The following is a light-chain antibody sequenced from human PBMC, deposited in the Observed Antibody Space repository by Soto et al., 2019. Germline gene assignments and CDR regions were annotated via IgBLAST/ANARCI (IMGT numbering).Light chain of an antibody. CDR3: DSYTSSRAYV. Sequence: QSALTQPASVSGSPGQSITISCTGISSDVGSYNHVSWYQQHPGKAPKLIIYGGSDRPSGVSNRFSGSKSDNTASLTISGLQAEDEADYYCDSYTSSRAYVFGIGTKVTVL. CDR2: GGS. V-gene: IGLV2-14*02. CDR1: SSDVGSYNH. J-gene: IGLJ1*01.